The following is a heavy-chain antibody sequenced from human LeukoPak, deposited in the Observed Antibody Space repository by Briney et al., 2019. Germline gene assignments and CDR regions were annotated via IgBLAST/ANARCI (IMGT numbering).Heavy chain of an antibody. CDR3: ARDHCNKFGSSTSCHIYYYYGMDV. Sequence: ASVKVSCKASGGTFSSYAISWVRQAPGQGLEWMGRIIPILGIANYAQRFQGRVTITADKSTSTAYMELSSPRPEDTAVYYCARDHCNKFGSSTSCHIYYYYGMDVWGQGTTVTVSS. J-gene: IGHJ6*02. V-gene: IGHV1-69*04. D-gene: IGHD2-2*01. CDR2: IIPILGIA. CDR1: GGTFSSYA.